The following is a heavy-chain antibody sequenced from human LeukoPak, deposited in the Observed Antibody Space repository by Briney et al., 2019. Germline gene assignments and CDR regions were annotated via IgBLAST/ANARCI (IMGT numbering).Heavy chain of an antibody. CDR3: ARAGDSSGYYPYGVFDI. V-gene: IGHV3-53*01. D-gene: IGHD3-22*01. J-gene: IGHJ3*02. Sequence: GGSLRLSCAASGFTVSSNYMSWVRQAPGKGLEWVSVIYSGGSTYYADSVKGRFTISRDSSKNTLYLQMNSLRAEDTAVYYCARAGDSSGYYPYGVFDIWGQGTMVTVSS. CDR1: GFTVSSNY. CDR2: IYSGGST.